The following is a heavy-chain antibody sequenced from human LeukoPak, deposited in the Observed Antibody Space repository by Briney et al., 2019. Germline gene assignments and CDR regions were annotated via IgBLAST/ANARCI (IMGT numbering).Heavy chain of an antibody. D-gene: IGHD6-19*01. Sequence: GGSLRRYGATSGFTFISYGFNWDRHAPGNGLEWFSYISSSGSTIQYADSVEGRFTISRDNAKNSLFLQMNSLRAEDTAVYYCARVTAVAAPWVYWGQGTQVTVSS. CDR1: GFTFISYG. V-gene: IGHV3-48*04. J-gene: IGHJ4*02. CDR3: ARVTAVAAPWVY. CDR2: ISSSGSTI.